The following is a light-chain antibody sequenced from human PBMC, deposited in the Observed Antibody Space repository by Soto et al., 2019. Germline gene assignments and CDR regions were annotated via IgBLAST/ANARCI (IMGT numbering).Light chain of an antibody. CDR1: SSDIGGYDY. CDR3: TTYASGSSHVV. J-gene: IGLJ2*01. CDR2: DVN. Sequence: QSVLTQPASVSGSPGQSITLSCTGTSSDIGGYDYVSWYQRHPGKAPKLIIYDVNNRPSGVSNRFPGSKSGNTASLTISGLQAEDEADYYCTTYASGSSHVVFGGGTKVTVL. V-gene: IGLV2-14*01.